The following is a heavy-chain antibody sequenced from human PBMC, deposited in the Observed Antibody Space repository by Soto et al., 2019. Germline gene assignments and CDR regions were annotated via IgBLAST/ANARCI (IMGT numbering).Heavy chain of an antibody. CDR3: ASSRGLARGGYSYYGMDV. V-gene: IGHV1-69*13. CDR1: RGTFSSYA. J-gene: IGHJ6*02. Sequence: SVKVSCKTARGTFSSYAISWVLQAPGQGREWMGGIIPTFGTANYAQTLQGRVTITAVESTSTAYMEPSSLRSEDTAVSYCASSRGLARGGYSYYGMDVWGQGTTVTVSS. D-gene: IGHD3-10*01. CDR2: IIPTFGTA.